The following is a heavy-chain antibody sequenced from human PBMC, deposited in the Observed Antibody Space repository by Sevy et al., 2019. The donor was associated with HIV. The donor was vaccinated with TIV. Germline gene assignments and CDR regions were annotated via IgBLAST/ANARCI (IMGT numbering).Heavy chain of an antibody. J-gene: IGHJ4*02. D-gene: IGHD3-22*01. CDR3: ARGPDYYDRSGYYYQ. Sequence: GGSLRLSCAASGFTFSSYWMTWVRQAPGKGLEWVANIKQDMSEKYYADSVKGRFTISRDNARNSLYLQMESLRAEDTAVYYCARGPDYYDRSGYYYQWGQGTLVTVSS. V-gene: IGHV3-7*01. CDR2: IKQDMSEK. CDR1: GFTFSSYW.